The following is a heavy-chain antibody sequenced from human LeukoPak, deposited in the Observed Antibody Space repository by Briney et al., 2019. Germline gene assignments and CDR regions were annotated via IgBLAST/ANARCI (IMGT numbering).Heavy chain of an antibody. CDR2: INSNSGGT. J-gene: IGHJ4*02. Sequence: ASVKVSCKASGYTFTGYYIHWFRQAPGQGLEWMGWINSNSGGTNYAQKFQGRVTMTRDTPTSTAFMELSRLTSDDTALFYCARTNKAARRADFDFWGQGTVVTVSS. V-gene: IGHV1-2*02. CDR3: ARTNKAARRADFDF. CDR1: GYTFTGYY. D-gene: IGHD6-6*01.